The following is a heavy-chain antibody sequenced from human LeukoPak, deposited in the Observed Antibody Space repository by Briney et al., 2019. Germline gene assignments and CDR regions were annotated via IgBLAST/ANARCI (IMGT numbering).Heavy chain of an antibody. J-gene: IGHJ6*02. D-gene: IGHD3-9*01. V-gene: IGHV3-73*01. CDR3: TRHEDILTGYYSLNYYYYGMDV. CDR2: IRSKANSYAT. Sequence: GGSLRLSCAASGFTFSGSAMHWVRQASGKGLEWVGRIRSKANSYATAYAASVKGRFTISRDDSKNTAYLQMNSLKTEDTAVYYCTRHEDILTGYYSLNYYYYGMDVWGQGTTVTVSS. CDR1: GFTFSGSA.